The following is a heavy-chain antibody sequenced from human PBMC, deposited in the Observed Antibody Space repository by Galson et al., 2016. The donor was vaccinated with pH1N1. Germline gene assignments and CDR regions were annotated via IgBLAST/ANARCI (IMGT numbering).Heavy chain of an antibody. CDR3: AAVSGYCSGGRCYYAFDI. J-gene: IGHJ3*02. D-gene: IGHD2-15*01. CDR2: IIPIMDMA. CDR1: GGTFISHV. Sequence: SVKVSCKASGGTFISHVISWVRQAPGQGLEWMGGIIPIMDMANYAQKFQGRVTITVDKSTRTAYMDLSSLRPEDTAVYFCAAVSGYCSGGRCYYAFDIWGQGTMVTVAS. V-gene: IGHV1-69*10.